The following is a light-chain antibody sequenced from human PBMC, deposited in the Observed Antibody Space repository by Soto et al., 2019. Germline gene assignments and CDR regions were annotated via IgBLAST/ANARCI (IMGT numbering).Light chain of an antibody. V-gene: IGKV1-8*01. CDR1: QGISSY. Sequence: AIRMTQSPSSLSASTGDRVTITCRASQGISSYLDWYQQKPGKAPKLLIYAASTLQSGVPSRFSGSGSGTDFTLTISCLQSEDFATYYCQQCYSYPLTFGPGTKVDIK. J-gene: IGKJ3*01. CDR3: QQCYSYPLT. CDR2: AAS.